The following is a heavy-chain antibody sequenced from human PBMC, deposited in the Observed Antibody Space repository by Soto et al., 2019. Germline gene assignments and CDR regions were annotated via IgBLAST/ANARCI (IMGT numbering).Heavy chain of an antibody. CDR3: ASLGEPDSFRPSYHGIDV. V-gene: IGHV3-21*01. CDR1: GFTFSSYS. Sequence: PGGSLRLSCAASGFTFSSYSMNWVRQAPGKGLEWVSSISSSSSYIYYADSVKGRFTISRDNAKNSLYLQMNSLRAEDTAVYYCASLGEPDSFRPSYHGIDVWGQGTTVTVSS. CDR2: ISSSSSYI. D-gene: IGHD3-16*01. J-gene: IGHJ6*02.